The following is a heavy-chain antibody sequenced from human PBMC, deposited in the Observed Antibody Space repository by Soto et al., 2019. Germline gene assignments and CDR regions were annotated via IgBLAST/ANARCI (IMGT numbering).Heavy chain of an antibody. CDR1: GGSISGSRFC. D-gene: IGHD1-1*01. J-gene: IGHJ4*02. CDR2: IHYSGST. V-gene: IGHV4-39*01. CDR3: ARQSTRYSVEVHY. Sequence: SETLSLTCAVSGGSISGSRFCWGWIRPPPGKGLESIGSIHYSGSTYYNPSLTSRVTMSVDTSKNQFSQKLTSVTAADTAVYYWARQSTRYSVEVHYWGQGTRVTVSS.